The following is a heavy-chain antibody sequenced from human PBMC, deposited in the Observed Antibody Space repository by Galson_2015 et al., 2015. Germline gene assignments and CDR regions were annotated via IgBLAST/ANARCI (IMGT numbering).Heavy chain of an antibody. J-gene: IGHJ4*02. CDR1: GDSVSSNSAA. CDR3: ARDWVDTAMVTLFDY. D-gene: IGHD5-18*01. CDR2: TYYRSKWYN. Sequence: CAISGDSVSSNSAAWNWIRQSPSRGLEWLGRTYYRSKWYNDYAVSVKSRITINPDTSKNQFSLQLNSVTPEDTAVYYCARDWVDTAMVTLFDYWGQGTLVTVSS. V-gene: IGHV6-1*01.